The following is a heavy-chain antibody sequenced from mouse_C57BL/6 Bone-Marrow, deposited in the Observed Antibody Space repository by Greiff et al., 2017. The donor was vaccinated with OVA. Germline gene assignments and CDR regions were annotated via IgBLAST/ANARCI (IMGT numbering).Heavy chain of an antibody. CDR3: ARGYYGQFAY. Sequence: QVHVKQSGAELVRPGTSVKVSCKASGYAFTNYLIEWVKQRPGQGLEWIGVINPGSGGTNYNEKFKGKATLTADKSSSTAYMQLSSLTSEDSAVYFCARGYYGQFAYWGQGTLVTVSA. V-gene: IGHV1-54*01. CDR1: GYAFTNYL. CDR2: INPGSGGT. D-gene: IGHD1-1*01. J-gene: IGHJ3*01.